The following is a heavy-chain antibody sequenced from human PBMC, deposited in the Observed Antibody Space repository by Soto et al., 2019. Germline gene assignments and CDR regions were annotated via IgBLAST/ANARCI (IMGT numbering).Heavy chain of an antibody. CDR1: GGSFSGYY. CDR3: ARTYYGSGSYSLGRWYYYMDV. D-gene: IGHD3-10*01. J-gene: IGHJ6*03. CDR2: INHSGST. Sequence: SETLSLTCAVYGGSFSGYYWSWIRQPPGKGLEWIGEINHSGSTNYNPSLKSRVTISVDTSKNQFSLKLSSVTAADTAVYYCARTYYGSGSYSLGRWYYYMDVWGKGTTVTVSS. V-gene: IGHV4-34*01.